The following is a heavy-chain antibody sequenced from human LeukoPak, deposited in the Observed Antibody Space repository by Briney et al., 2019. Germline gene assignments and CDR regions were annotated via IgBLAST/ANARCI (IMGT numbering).Heavy chain of an antibody. D-gene: IGHD6-19*01. CDR3: AGYSSGWVYGMDV. CDR2: VYSFGTT. Sequence: PGGCLRLSCAAPGFTVSASYMNCLLQAPGKRLEWVSVVYSFGTTYYADSVKRRFIISRDHSKNTLYLQMNSLRGEDTAVYYCAGYSSGWVYGMDVWGQATTVTVSS. J-gene: IGHJ6*02. CDR1: GFTVSASY. V-gene: IGHV3-66*01.